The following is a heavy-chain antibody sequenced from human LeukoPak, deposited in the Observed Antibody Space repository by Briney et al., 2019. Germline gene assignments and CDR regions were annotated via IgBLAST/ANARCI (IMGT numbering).Heavy chain of an antibody. CDR1: GFTFSIYG. J-gene: IGHJ4*02. Sequence: PGGSLRLSCGASGFTFSIYGMHWVRQAPGKGLEWVAVIWNDGSDKYYADSVKGRFTISRDNSKNTLYLQMNSLRAEDTAVYSCARASGPFDYWGQGTLVTVSS. CDR3: ARASGPFDY. CDR2: IWNDGSDK. V-gene: IGHV3-33*01. D-gene: IGHD3-10*01.